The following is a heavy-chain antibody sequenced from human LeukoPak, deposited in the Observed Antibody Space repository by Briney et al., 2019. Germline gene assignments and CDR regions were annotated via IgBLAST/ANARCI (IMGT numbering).Heavy chain of an antibody. J-gene: IGHJ4*02. V-gene: IGHV4-34*01. CDR2: VKYTGST. CDR3: ARGPPLNPGDYDSSGYYYFDY. D-gene: IGHD3-22*01. CDR1: GGSFSGYY. Sequence: SETLSLTGAVYGGSFSGYYWTWIRQTPGKGLEWIGEVKYTGSTNCNPSLKSRVTISIDMSKNQFFLILTSVTAADTAVYYCARGPPLNPGDYDSSGYYYFDYWGQGTLVTVSS.